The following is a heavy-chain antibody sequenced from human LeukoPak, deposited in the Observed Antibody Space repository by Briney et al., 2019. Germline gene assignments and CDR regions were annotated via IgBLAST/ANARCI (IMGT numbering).Heavy chain of an antibody. CDR1: GYTFTSYW. D-gene: IGHD2-15*01. CDR3: ARRYSPTSENDY. Sequence: KVSCKASGYTFTSYWIGWVRQMPGKGLEWMGIIYPGDSDTRYSPSFQGQVTISADKSISTAYLQWSSLKASDTAMYYCARRYSPTSENDYWGQGTLVTVSS. V-gene: IGHV5-51*01. CDR2: IYPGDSDT. J-gene: IGHJ4*02.